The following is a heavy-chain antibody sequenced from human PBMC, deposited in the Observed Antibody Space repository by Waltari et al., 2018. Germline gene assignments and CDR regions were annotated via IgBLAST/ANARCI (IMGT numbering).Heavy chain of an antibody. V-gene: IGHV4-30-4*08. D-gene: IGHD3-22*01. CDR2: IYYSGST. CDR1: GGSISSGDYY. CDR3: ARGSMGYYDSSGFDY. Sequence: QVQLQESGPGLVKPSQTLSLTCTVSGGSISSGDYYWRWIRQPPGKGLEWIGYIYYSGSTYYNPSLKSRVTISVDTSKNQFSLKLSSVTAADTAVYYCARGSMGYYDSSGFDYWGQGTLVTVSS. J-gene: IGHJ4*02.